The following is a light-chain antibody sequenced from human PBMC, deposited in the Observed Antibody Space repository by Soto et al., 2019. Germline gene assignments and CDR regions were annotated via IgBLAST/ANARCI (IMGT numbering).Light chain of an antibody. CDR2: GAS. Sequence: EIVMTQSPATLSVSPGERATLSCRASQSVSSNLAWYQQKPGQAPRLLIYGASTRATGIPARFSGSGSGTEFTLTISSLQSEDFAVYYCQQYNNWPGTFCQGTKV. CDR1: QSVSSN. V-gene: IGKV3-15*01. J-gene: IGKJ1*01. CDR3: QQYNNWPGT.